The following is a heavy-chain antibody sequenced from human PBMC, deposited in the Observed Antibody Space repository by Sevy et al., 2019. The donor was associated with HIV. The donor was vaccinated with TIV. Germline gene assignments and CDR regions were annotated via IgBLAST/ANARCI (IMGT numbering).Heavy chain of an antibody. Sequence: GGSLRLSCAASGFTFSSYSMNWVRQAPGKGLEWVSYISSSSSTIYYADSVKGRFTISRDNAKNSLYLQMNSLRAEDTAVYYGARSGWNYYYDYGMDVWGQGTTVTVSS. CDR3: ARSGWNYYYDYGMDV. D-gene: IGHD6-19*01. CDR2: ISSSSSTI. J-gene: IGHJ6*02. V-gene: IGHV3-48*01. CDR1: GFTFSSYS.